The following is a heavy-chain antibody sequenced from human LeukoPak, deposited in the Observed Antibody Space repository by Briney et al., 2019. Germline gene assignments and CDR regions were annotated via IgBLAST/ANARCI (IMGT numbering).Heavy chain of an antibody. J-gene: IGHJ4*02. CDR3: AKDQGEEEYSSSSPPSFDY. V-gene: IGHV3-30*18. D-gene: IGHD6-6*01. Sequence: GGSLRLSCAASGFTFSSYGMHWVRQAPGKGLEWVAVISYDGSNKYYADSVKGRFTISRDNSKNTLYLQMNGLRAEDTAVYYCAKDQGEEEYSSSSPPSFDYWGQGTLVTVSS. CDR2: ISYDGSNK. CDR1: GFTFSSYG.